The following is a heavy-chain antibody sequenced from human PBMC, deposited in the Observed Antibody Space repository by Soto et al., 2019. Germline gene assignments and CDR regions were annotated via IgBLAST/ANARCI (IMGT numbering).Heavy chain of an antibody. Sequence: QVQLVQSGAEVKKPGSSMTVSCKAAGGTFSSYAISWVRQAPGQGLEWMGGIIPIFSTVNYVQKFQGRVTITADESTSTAYMELSSLRSEDTAVYYCVGYHYDTRGYYFDYWGQGTLVTVSS. CDR1: GGTFSSYA. D-gene: IGHD3-22*01. V-gene: IGHV1-69*01. J-gene: IGHJ4*02. CDR2: IIPIFSTV. CDR3: VGYHYDTRGYYFDY.